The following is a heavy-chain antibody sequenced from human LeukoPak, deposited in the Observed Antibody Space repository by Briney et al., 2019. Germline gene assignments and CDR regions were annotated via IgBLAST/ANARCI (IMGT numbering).Heavy chain of an antibody. D-gene: IGHD3-10*01. CDR1: GFTFSSYA. Sequence: GGSLRLSCAASGFTFSSYAMHWVSQAPGKGLEWVAVISYDGSNKYYADSVKGRFTISRDNSKNTLYLQMNSLRAEDTAVYYCARGQYYYGSGSYYTRYYFDYWGQGTLVTVSS. CDR3: ARGQYYYGSGSYYTRYYFDY. CDR2: ISYDGSNK. V-gene: IGHV3-30-3*01. J-gene: IGHJ4*02.